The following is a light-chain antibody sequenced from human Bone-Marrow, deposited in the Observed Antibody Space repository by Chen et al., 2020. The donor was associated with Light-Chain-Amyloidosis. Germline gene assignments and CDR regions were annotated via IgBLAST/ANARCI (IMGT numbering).Light chain of an antibody. V-gene: IGLV3-21*02. CDR2: DDS. CDR3: QVWDRSSDRPV. J-gene: IGLJ3*02. Sequence: SYVLTQPSSVSVAPGQTATNACGGNHIGSTSVHWYQQTPGQAPLLVVYDDSDRPSGIPEQLSGSNSGNTATLTISRVEAGDEADYYCQVWDRSSDRPVFGGGTKLTVL. CDR1: HIGSTS.